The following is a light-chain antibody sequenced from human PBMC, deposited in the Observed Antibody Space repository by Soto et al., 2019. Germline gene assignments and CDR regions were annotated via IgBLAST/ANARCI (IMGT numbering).Light chain of an antibody. Sequence: DIQMTPSPSTLPASLVDRVTITCRASQSISNWLALYQQKPGTSPKVLIYHASNLQSGVPSRFSGSGSGTEFTLTISSLQPDDFATYYCQQYNSYSFGQGTKWIS. CDR1: QSISNW. V-gene: IGKV1-5*01. CDR2: HAS. J-gene: IGKJ1*01. CDR3: QQYNSYS.